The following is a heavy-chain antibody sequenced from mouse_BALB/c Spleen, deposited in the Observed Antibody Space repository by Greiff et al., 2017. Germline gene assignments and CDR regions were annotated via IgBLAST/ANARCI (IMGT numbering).Heavy chain of an antibody. V-gene: IGHV14-3*02. J-gene: IGHJ4*01. D-gene: IGHD1-3*01. Sequence: VQLQQSGAELVKPGASVKLSCTASGFNIKDTYMHWVKQRPEQGLEWIGRIDPANGNTKYDPKFQGKATITADTSSNTAYLQLSSLTSEETAVYYCARLNGYAMDYWGQGTSVTVSS. CDR2: IDPANGNT. CDR3: ARLNGYAMDY. CDR1: GFNIKDTY.